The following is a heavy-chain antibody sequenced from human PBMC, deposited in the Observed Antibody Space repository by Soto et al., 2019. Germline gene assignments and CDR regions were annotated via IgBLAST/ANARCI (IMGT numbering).Heavy chain of an antibody. D-gene: IGHD6-19*01. V-gene: IGHV5-51*01. CDR2: IYLSDSDT. J-gene: IGHJ4*02. Sequence: GDPLKISCKGSGYSFTSYWIAWVRQMPGKGLEWMGIIYLSDSDTRYSLSFQGRVTISADKSISTAYLQWSSLKASDTAMYYCARYSSGWPYYFDYWDQGTLVTVSS. CDR3: ARYSSGWPYYFDY. CDR1: GYSFTSYW.